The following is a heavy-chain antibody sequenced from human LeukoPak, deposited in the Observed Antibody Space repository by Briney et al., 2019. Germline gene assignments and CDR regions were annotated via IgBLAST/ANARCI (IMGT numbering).Heavy chain of an antibody. CDR1: GDSTSSSSYY. D-gene: IGHD1-26*01. V-gene: IGHV4-39*01. Sequence: SETLSLTCTVSGDSTSSSSYYWGWIRPPPGKGLEWIGTIYYSGTTSYNPSLKSRVTIYVDTSKNQFSLTLTSVTAADTAVYYCARIVGVTDYFDHWGQGTLVTVSS. CDR3: ARIVGVTDYFDH. J-gene: IGHJ4*02. CDR2: IYYSGTT.